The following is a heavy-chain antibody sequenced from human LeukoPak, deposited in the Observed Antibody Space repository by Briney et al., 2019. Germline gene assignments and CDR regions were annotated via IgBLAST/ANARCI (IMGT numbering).Heavy chain of an antibody. V-gene: IGHV4-59*01. CDR2: IYYSGST. D-gene: IGHD2-15*01. CDR1: GGSINSYY. Sequence: PSETLSLTCTVSGGSINSYYWSWIRQPPGKGLEWIGDIYYSGSTNYNPSLKSRVTISVDTSKNQFSLKLSSVTAADTAVYYCARGRGGGGSSNNWFDPWGQGTLVTVSS. J-gene: IGHJ5*02. CDR3: ARGRGGGGSSNNWFDP.